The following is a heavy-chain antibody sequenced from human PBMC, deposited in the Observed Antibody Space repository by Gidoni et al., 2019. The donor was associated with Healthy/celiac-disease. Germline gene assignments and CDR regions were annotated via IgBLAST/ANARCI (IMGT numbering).Heavy chain of an antibody. D-gene: IGHD4-17*01. CDR3: ARAFYGDYVGDLTGYFDL. CDR1: GGSLSSGYSY. V-gene: IGHV4-30-4*01. J-gene: IGHJ2*01. CDR2: SYYRGST. Sequence: QVQLQESGPGLVKPSQTLSLTCTVSGGSLSSGYSYWSWIRQPPGKGLEWIGYSYYRGSTYYNPALKSRVTISVDTSKSQFSLKLSSVTAADTAVYYCARAFYGDYVGDLTGYFDLWGRGTLVTVSS.